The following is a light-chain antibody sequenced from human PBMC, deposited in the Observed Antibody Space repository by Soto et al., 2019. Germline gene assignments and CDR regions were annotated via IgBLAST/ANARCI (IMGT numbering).Light chain of an antibody. CDR2: GAS. J-gene: IGKJ1*01. CDR3: HQSYSTPWT. CDR1: QSITTY. V-gene: IGKV1-39*01. Sequence: DIQMTQSPSSLSASVGDRVTITCRASQSITTYLNWYQQKPGKAPKLLIYGASTLQSGVPLRFSGSGSGTDFALTISSLQPEDFAVYYCHQSYSTPWTFGQGTKVDIK.